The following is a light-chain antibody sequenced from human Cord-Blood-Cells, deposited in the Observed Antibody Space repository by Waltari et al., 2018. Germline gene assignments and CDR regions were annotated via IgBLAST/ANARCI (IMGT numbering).Light chain of an antibody. J-gene: IGKJ4*01. CDR1: QSVSSY. CDR2: DAS. Sequence: EIVFTQSPATLSLSPGERATLSYRASQSVSSYLAWYQQKPDQAPRLLIYDASNRATGIPARFSGSGSGTDFTLTISSLEPEDFAVYYCQQRSNWPLTFGGGTKVEIK. V-gene: IGKV3-11*01. CDR3: QQRSNWPLT.